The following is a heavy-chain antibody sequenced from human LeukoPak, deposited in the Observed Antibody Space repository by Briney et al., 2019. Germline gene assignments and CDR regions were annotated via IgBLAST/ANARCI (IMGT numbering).Heavy chain of an antibody. CDR3: ARAGGYSPWVYRSGSPRYYFDY. CDR1: GDSVSSNTAG. J-gene: IGHJ4*02. CDR2: TYYRSKWYN. D-gene: IGHD1-26*01. V-gene: IGHV6-1*01. Sequence: SQTLSLTCAISGDSVSSNTAGWNWIRQSPSRGLEWLGRTYYRSKWYNDDALSVRGRITINPDTAKNQFSLKLSSVTAADTAVYYCARAGGYSPWVYRSGSPRYYFDYWGQGTLVTVSS.